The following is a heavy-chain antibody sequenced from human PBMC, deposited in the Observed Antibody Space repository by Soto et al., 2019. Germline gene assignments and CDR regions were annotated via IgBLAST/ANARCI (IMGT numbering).Heavy chain of an antibody. CDR2: MNLDTGGT. CDR1: GYRFTAYY. CDR3: ARDGNFAFLGYSFAFDV. J-gene: IGHJ4*02. V-gene: IGHV1-2*06. Sequence: QVQLVHSGAEVKKPVASVRGSCEASGYRFTAYYIHWVRQAPGQGLEWMGRMNLDTGGTTYAQKFQGRVPMTRDRSISTADMEVSRLKSDDTAMYYCARDGNFAFLGYSFAFDVWCQGTLVTVSS. D-gene: IGHD5-18*01.